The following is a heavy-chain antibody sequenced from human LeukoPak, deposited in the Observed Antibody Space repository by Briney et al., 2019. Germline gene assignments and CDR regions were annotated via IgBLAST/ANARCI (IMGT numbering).Heavy chain of an antibody. CDR1: GFTFSSYG. CDR2: ISYDGSNK. V-gene: IGHV3-30*18. D-gene: IGHD3-10*01. Sequence: GGSLRLSCAASGFTFSSYGMHWVRQAPGKGLEWVAVISYDGSNKYYADSVKGRFTISRDNSKNTLYLQMNSLRAEDTAVYYCAKDYYGSGSYSPMWYYYYYYYMDVWGKGTTVTISS. J-gene: IGHJ6*03. CDR3: AKDYYGSGSYSPMWYYYYYYYMDV.